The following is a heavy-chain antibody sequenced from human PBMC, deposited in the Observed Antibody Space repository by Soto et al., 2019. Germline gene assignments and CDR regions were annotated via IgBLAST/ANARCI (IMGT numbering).Heavy chain of an antibody. CDR2: IFDSGST. CDR3: ARKRITMVSFDY. CDR1: GGSITSGDYF. Sequence: SETLSLTCTVSGGSITSGDYFWSWIRQSPGKGLEWIGYIFDSGSTYYTPSLKSRSTISVDTSNNQFSLKLSSVTAADTAVYYCARKRITMVSFDYWGQGTLVTVSS. J-gene: IGHJ4*02. V-gene: IGHV4-30-4*01. D-gene: IGHD3-10*01.